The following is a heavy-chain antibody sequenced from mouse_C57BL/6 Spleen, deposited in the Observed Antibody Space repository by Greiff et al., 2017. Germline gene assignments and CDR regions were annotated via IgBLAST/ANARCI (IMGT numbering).Heavy chain of an antibody. CDR2: IYPGDGGT. CDR1: GYAFSSSW. J-gene: IGHJ4*01. CDR3: ARAWDSSGYAVDY. Sequence: QVQLQQSGPELVKPGASVKISCKASGYAFSSSWMNWVKQRPGQGLEWIGRIYPGDGGTNYNGKFKGKATLTADKSSSTAYMQLSSLTTEDSAVYYCARAWDSSGYAVDYWGQGTSVTVSS. D-gene: IGHD3-2*02. V-gene: IGHV1-82*01.